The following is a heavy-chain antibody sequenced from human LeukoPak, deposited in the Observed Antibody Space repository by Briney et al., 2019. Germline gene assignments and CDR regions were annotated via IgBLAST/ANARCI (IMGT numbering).Heavy chain of an antibody. V-gene: IGHV4-39*07. J-gene: IGHJ3*02. D-gene: IGHD3-22*01. CDR1: SGSISSYTYY. CDR3: ARGDYYYDSSGYSTGAFNI. CDR2: IYYSGST. Sequence: SETLSLTCTVSSGSISSYTYYWGWIRQPPGKGLEWIGSIYYSGSTYYNPSLKSRVTISVDTSKNQFSLKLSSVTAADTAVFYCARGDYYYDSSGYSTGAFNIWGQGTMVTVSS.